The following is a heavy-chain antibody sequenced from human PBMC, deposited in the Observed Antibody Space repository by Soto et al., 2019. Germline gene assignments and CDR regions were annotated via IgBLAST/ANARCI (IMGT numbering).Heavy chain of an antibody. CDR3: ARDQSPSSGWPGMDV. D-gene: IGHD6-19*01. CDR2: INPNSGGT. V-gene: IGHV1-2*02. CDR1: GYTFTDYY. Sequence: QVQLVQSGAEVKKPGASVKVSCKASGYTFTDYYMHWVRQDPGQGLEWMGWINPNSGGTNDAQKCQGRVTMTRDTSISTAYMVLNRLRSDDTAVYYCARDQSPSSGWPGMDVWGQGTTVTVSS. J-gene: IGHJ6*02.